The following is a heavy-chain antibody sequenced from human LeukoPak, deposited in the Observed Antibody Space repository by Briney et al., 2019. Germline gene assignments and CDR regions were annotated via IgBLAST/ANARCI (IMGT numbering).Heavy chain of an antibody. V-gene: IGHV5-51*01. CDR2: NYPADSNT. CDR3: ARQNGGLDAFDI. D-gene: IGHD3-16*01. J-gene: IGHJ3*02. CDR1: GYSFTSYW. Sequence: GESLKSSCKGSGYSFTSYWISWVRQMPGKGLEWMGINYPADSNTRYSPSFQGQVTISADKSISTAYLQWSSLKASDTAMYYCARQNGGLDAFDIWGQGTMVTVSS.